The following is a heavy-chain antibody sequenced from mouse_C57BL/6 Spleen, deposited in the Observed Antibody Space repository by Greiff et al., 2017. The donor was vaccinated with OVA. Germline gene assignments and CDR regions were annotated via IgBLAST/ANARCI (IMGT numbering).Heavy chain of an antibody. D-gene: IGHD4-1*02. J-gene: IGHJ4*01. V-gene: IGHV14-3*01. Sequence: VQLQQSVAELVRPGASVKLSCTASGFNIENTYMHWVKQRPEQGLEWIGRIDPANGNTKYAPKFQGKATITADTSSNTAYLQLSSLTSEDTAIYYCALQLGHYYAMDYWGQGTSVTVSS. CDR2: IDPANGNT. CDR1: GFNIENTY. CDR3: ALQLGHYYAMDY.